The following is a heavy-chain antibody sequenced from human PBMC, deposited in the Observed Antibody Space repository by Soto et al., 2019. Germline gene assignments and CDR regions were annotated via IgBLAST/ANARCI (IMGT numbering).Heavy chain of an antibody. CDR2: IIPILGIA. D-gene: IGHD2-15*01. V-gene: IGHV1-69*02. J-gene: IGHJ6*02. CDR1: GGTFSSYT. CDR3: ASGDQYCSGGRCYSYYGMDV. Sequence: ASVKVSCKASGGTFSSYTISWVRQAPGQGLEWMGRIIPILGIANYAQKFQGRVTITADKSTSTAYMELSSLRSEDTAVYYCASGDQYCSGGRCYSYYGMDVWGQGTTVTVSS.